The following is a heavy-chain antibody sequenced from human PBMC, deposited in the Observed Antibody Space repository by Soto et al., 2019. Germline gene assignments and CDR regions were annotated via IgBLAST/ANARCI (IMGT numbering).Heavy chain of an antibody. V-gene: IGHV1-18*01. Sequence: QVQPVQSGAEVKKPGASVKVSCKASGYTFTSYGISWVRQAPGQGLEWMGWISAYNGNTNYAQKLQGRVTMTTDTSTSTAYMELRSLRSDDTAVYYCARDRSSRVNIAAAGTEAYWGQGTLVTVSS. J-gene: IGHJ4*02. CDR2: ISAYNGNT. CDR1: GYTFTSYG. D-gene: IGHD6-13*01. CDR3: ARDRSSRVNIAAAGTEAY.